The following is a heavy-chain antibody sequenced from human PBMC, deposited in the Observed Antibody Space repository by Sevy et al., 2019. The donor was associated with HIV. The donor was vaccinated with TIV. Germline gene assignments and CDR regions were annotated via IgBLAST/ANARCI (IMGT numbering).Heavy chain of an antibody. J-gene: IGHJ5*02. CDR2: MNPNSGNT. CDR1: GYTFTSYD. V-gene: IGHV1-8*01. D-gene: IGHD3-3*01. Sequence: ASVKVSCKASGYTFTSYDINWVRQATGQGLEWMGWMNPNSGNTGYAQKFQGRVTMTRNTSISTAYMELSSLRSEDTAVYYCARGLETYYDFWSGYYSWFDPWGQGTLVTVSS. CDR3: ARGLETYYDFWSGYYSWFDP.